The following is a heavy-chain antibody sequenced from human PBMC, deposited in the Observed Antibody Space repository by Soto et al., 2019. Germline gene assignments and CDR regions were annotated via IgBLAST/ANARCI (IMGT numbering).Heavy chain of an antibody. CDR3: ANHYDFWSGSPDAFDI. Sequence: PGGSLRLSCAASGFTFSSYCMRWVRQAPGKGLGWVSTISGSGGSTYYAATVKGRFTISRHNSKNTLYLQMNSLRAEDTAVYYCANHYDFWSGSPDAFDIWGQGTLVTVSS. J-gene: IGHJ3*02. CDR2: ISGSGGST. D-gene: IGHD3-3*01. V-gene: IGHV3-23*01. CDR1: GFTFSSYC.